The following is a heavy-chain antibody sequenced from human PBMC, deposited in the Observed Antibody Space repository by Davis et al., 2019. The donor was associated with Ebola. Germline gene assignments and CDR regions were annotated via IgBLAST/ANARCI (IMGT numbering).Heavy chain of an antibody. J-gene: IGHJ4*02. V-gene: IGHV3-7*01. CDR1: GFSVSDVW. CDR3: VRSGAKTPHRHYLDK. Sequence: PAGPLRLPCATSGFSVSDVWLSWARQPPGKGPEWVPTLAQHQRETFYADSVKGRFTTSRDNARNSMYLQMNSLRDDDTAVYFCVRSGAKTPHRHYLDKWGQGSLVTVSS. D-gene: IGHD1-26*01. CDR2: LAQHQRET.